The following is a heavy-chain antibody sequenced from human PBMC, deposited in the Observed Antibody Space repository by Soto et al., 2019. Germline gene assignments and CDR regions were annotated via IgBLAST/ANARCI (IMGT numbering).Heavy chain of an antibody. J-gene: IGHJ4*02. CDR1: GFIFNSYG. CDR2: ISYDGAND. Sequence: GGSLRLSCAASGFIFNSYGMHWVRQAPGQGLEWVTIISYDGANDFYADSVKGRFTISRDNSKNTLSLQMNSLRSEDTAVYYCARAAYYYDSSGYYPGDYWGQGSLVTV. V-gene: IGHV3-30*03. D-gene: IGHD3-22*01. CDR3: ARAAYYYDSSGYYPGDY.